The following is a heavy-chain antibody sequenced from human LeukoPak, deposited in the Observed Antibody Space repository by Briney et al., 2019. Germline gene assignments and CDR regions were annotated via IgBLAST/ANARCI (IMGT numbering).Heavy chain of an antibody. J-gene: IGHJ4*02. V-gene: IGHV1-69*13. Sequence: SVKVSCKASGGTFSSYAISWVRQAPGQGLEWMGGIIPIFGTAKYAQKFQGRVTIIADESMSTAYMELSSLRSEDTAVYYCARAMGYSSSWYPLDYWGQGTLVTVSS. D-gene: IGHD6-13*01. CDR2: IIPIFGTA. CDR1: GGTFSSYA. CDR3: ARAMGYSSSWYPLDY.